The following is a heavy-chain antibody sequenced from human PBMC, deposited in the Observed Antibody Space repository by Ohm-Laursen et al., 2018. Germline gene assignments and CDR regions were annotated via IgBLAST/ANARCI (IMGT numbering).Heavy chain of an antibody. Sequence: SETLSLTCTVSGGSISPHYWSWIRQSPEKGLEWIGYISYSGTSEHNPSLKGRVTMPVDTSKNQFSLSLNSVTAADTAIYYCVRDRRDGFNYVEYWGQGTLVTVSS. CDR3: VRDRRDGFNYVEY. CDR1: GGSISPHY. D-gene: IGHD5-24*01. CDR2: ISYSGTS. V-gene: IGHV4-59*11. J-gene: IGHJ4*02.